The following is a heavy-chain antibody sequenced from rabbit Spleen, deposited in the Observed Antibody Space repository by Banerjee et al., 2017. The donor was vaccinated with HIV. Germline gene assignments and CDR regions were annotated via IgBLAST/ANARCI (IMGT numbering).Heavy chain of an antibody. D-gene: IGHD8-1*01. V-gene: IGHV1S45*01. J-gene: IGHJ6*01. CDR2: ITGASSDFT. Sequence: QEQLEESGGGLVKPGGTLTLTCTASGVSFSDNHYMCWVRQAPGKGLEWISCITGASSDFTYSATWAKGRFTISKTSSTTVTLQMTSLTVADTATYFCARDTGSSFSSYGMDLWGQGTLVTVS. CDR3: ARDTGSSFSSYGMDL. CDR1: GVSFSDNHY.